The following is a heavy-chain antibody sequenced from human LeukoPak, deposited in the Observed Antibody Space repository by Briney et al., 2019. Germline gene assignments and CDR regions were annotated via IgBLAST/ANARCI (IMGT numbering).Heavy chain of an antibody. Sequence: ASVKVSCKASGGTFSSYAISWVRQAPGQGLEWMGGIIPIFGTANYAQKFQGRVTITADKSTSTAYMELSSLRSEDTAVYYCAPQPDYVWGSYRPSNWFDPWGQGTLVTVSS. D-gene: IGHD3-16*02. J-gene: IGHJ5*02. CDR1: GGTFSSYA. CDR2: IIPIFGTA. V-gene: IGHV1-69*06. CDR3: APQPDYVWGSYRPSNWFDP.